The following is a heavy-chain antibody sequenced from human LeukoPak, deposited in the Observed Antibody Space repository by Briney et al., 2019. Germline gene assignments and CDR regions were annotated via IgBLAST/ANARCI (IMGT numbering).Heavy chain of an antibody. Sequence: PGGSLRLSCAASGFIFYDYEMTWVRQAPGKGLEWIAYISSGTTATYYADSVKGRFTISRDNAGNSLFLQMNSLTAEDTAIYYCAREGRWAPGDPGNYYYLDVWGKATTVIVS. V-gene: IGHV3-48*03. CDR2: ISSGTTAT. D-gene: IGHD1-14*01. J-gene: IGHJ6*03. CDR3: AREGRWAPGDPGNYYYLDV. CDR1: GFIFYDYE.